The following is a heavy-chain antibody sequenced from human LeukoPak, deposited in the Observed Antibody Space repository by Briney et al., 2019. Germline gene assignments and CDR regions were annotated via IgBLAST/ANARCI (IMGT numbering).Heavy chain of an antibody. V-gene: IGHV3-66*01. J-gene: IGHJ3*01. D-gene: IGHD1-26*01. Sequence: GGSLRLSCAAPGVTVSNSYMSLVRQAPGKGLEWVSVIYSGGSTYYADSVKGRFTMSGDYFKNTLYLEMNSLRVDDTALYYCARGGFHNSGSYWNAFDVWGQGTMVTVSS. CDR1: GVTVSNSY. CDR2: IYSGGST. CDR3: ARGGFHNSGSYWNAFDV.